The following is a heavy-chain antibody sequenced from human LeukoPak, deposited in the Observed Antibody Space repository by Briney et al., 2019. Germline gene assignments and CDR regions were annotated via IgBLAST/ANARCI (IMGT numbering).Heavy chain of an antibody. J-gene: IGHJ4*02. V-gene: IGHV3-53*01. CDR2: IYGGGST. D-gene: IGHD6-19*01. CDR1: GFTVSSNY. Sequence: GGSLRLSCAATGFTVSSNYMSWVRQAPGKGLEWVSVIYGGGSTYYADSVKGRFTISRDTSKNTLYLQMNSLRAEDTAVYYCASWPGGWYGEDSWGQGTLVTVSS. CDR3: ASWPGGWYGEDS.